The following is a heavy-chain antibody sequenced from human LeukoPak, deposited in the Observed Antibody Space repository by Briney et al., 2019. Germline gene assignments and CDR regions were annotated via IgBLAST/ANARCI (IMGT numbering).Heavy chain of an antibody. D-gene: IGHD6-19*01. Sequence: GESLRLYCAASGFTFSSYAMYWVRQAPGKGLEWVSGIFGSGGSTHYADSVKGRFTISRDNSKNTVYLQMNSLRAEDTAVYYCAKTTTGYSSGRFPGWPVDYWGQGTLVTVSS. V-gene: IGHV3-23*01. CDR2: IFGSGGST. CDR1: GFTFSSYA. J-gene: IGHJ4*02. CDR3: AKTTTGYSSGRFPGWPVDY.